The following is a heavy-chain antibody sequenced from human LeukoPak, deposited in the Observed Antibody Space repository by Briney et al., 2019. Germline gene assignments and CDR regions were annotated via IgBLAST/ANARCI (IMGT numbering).Heavy chain of an antibody. CDR3: ARDTAMVDFDY. D-gene: IGHD5-18*01. V-gene: IGHV3-21*01. Sequence: PGGSLRLSCAASGFTFSSYSMNWVRQAPGKGLEWVSSISSSSYIYYADSVKGRFTISRDNAKNSLYLQMNSLRAEDTAVYYCARDTAMVDFDYWGQGTLVTVPS. CDR2: ISSSSYI. J-gene: IGHJ4*02. CDR1: GFTFSSYS.